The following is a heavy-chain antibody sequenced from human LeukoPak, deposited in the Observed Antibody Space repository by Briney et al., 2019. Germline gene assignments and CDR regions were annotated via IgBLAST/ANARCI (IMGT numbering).Heavy chain of an antibody. V-gene: IGHV3-23*01. J-gene: IGHJ4*02. Sequence: GGSLRLSCAASGFTFSSYAMSWVRQAPGKGLEWVSAISGSGGSTYYADSVKGRFTISRDNSKNTLYLQMNSLRAEDTAVYYCAYPVFTIFGVVIPRGAVDYWGQGTLVTVSS. CDR3: AYPVFTIFGVVIPRGAVDY. CDR2: ISGSGGST. D-gene: IGHD3-3*01. CDR1: GFTFSSYA.